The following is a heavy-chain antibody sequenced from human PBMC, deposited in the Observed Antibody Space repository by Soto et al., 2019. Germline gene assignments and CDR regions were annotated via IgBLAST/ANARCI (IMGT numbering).Heavy chain of an antibody. CDR1: GFSLSTSGVG. J-gene: IGHJ4*02. CDR3: AHIRVVPAARQLMFDY. Sequence: SGPTLVNPTQTLTLTCTFSGFSLSTSGVGVGWIRQPPGKALEWLALIYWDDDKRYSPSLKSRLTITKDTSKNQVVLTMTNMDPVDTATYYCAHIRVVPAARQLMFDYWGQGTLVTVSS. D-gene: IGHD2-2*01. V-gene: IGHV2-5*02. CDR2: IYWDDDK.